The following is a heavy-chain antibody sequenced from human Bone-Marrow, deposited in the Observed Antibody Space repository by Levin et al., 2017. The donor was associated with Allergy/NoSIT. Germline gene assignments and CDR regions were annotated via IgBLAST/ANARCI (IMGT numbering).Heavy chain of an antibody. V-gene: IGHV1-18*01. J-gene: IGHJ5*02. Sequence: PGESLKISCKASGYTFTSYGISWVRQAPGQGLEWMGWISAYNGNTNYAQKLQGRVTMTTDTSTSTAYMELRSLRSDDTAVYYCARVGRIVVVPAAIPQVYNWFDPWGQGTLVTVSS. CDR1: GYTFTSYG. D-gene: IGHD2-2*02. CDR3: ARVGRIVVVPAAIPQVYNWFDP. CDR2: ISAYNGNT.